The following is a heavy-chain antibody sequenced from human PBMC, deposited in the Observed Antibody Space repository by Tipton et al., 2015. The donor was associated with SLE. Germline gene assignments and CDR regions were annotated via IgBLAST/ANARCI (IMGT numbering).Heavy chain of an antibody. CDR1: GFTFVDYA. D-gene: IGHD2-21*01. CDR3: GRQKCGQGYFDD. V-gene: IGHV3-9*01. J-gene: IGHJ4*02. CDR2: MCWDGVSI. Sequence: SLRLSCTSSGFTFVDYAMHWARQVPGKGLEWVAGMCWDGVSIGYADSLKGRFTISRDNAYNSLYLQMNSLRPEDTAFYYCGRQKCGQGYFDDWGQGSLVTVSS.